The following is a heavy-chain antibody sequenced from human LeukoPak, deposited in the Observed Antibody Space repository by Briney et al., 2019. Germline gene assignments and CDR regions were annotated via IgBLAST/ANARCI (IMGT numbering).Heavy chain of an antibody. CDR1: GFTFSSYA. D-gene: IGHD3-22*01. CDR2: ISGSGGST. J-gene: IGHJ4*02. V-gene: IGHV3-23*01. Sequence: GGSLRLSCAASGFTFSSYAMSWVRQAPGKGLEWVSAISGSGGSTYYADSVKGRFTISRDNSKNTLYLQMNSLRAEDTAVYYCAKDRRGVVVISTFDYWGQGTLVTVSS. CDR3: AKDRRGVVVISTFDY.